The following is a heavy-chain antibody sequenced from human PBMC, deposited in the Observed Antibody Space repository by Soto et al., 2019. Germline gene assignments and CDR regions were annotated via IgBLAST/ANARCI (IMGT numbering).Heavy chain of an antibody. D-gene: IGHD3-10*01. Sequence: QVQLVQSGAEVKKPGASVKVSCKASGYTFTSYGISWVRQAPGQGLEWMGWISAYNGNTNYAQKLQGRVTMTTDTSTSTAYRELGSLRSDDTAVYYCALLWFGEFPGGWFDPWGQGTLVTVAS. CDR2: ISAYNGNT. V-gene: IGHV1-18*01. J-gene: IGHJ5*02. CDR3: ALLWFGEFPGGWFDP. CDR1: GYTFTSYG.